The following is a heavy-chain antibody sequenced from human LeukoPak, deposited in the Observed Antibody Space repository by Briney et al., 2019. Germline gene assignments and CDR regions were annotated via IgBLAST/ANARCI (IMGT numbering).Heavy chain of an antibody. Sequence: SETLSLTCAVYGGSLSGYYWSWIRQPPGKGLEWTGEINHSGSTNYNPSLKSRATISVDTSKNQFSLKLSSVTAADTAVYYCARGFSSGSTYYFDYWGQGTLVTVSS. CDR3: ARGFSSGSTYYFDY. CDR1: GGSLSGYY. CDR2: INHSGST. J-gene: IGHJ4*02. V-gene: IGHV4-34*01. D-gene: IGHD3-10*01.